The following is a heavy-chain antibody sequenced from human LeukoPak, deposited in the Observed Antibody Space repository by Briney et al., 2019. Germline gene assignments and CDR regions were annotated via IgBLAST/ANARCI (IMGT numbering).Heavy chain of an antibody. J-gene: IGHJ4*02. CDR2: IYTSGST. V-gene: IGHV4-61*02. D-gene: IGHD4-17*01. CDR1: GGSISSGSYY. CDR3: ARLGTNYGDYFYSMGY. Sequence: PSQTLSLTCTVSGGSISSGSYYWSWIRQPAGKGLEWIGRIYTSGSTNYNPSLKSRVTISVDTSKNQFSLKLSSVTAADTAVYYCARLGTNYGDYFYSMGYWGQGTLVTVSS.